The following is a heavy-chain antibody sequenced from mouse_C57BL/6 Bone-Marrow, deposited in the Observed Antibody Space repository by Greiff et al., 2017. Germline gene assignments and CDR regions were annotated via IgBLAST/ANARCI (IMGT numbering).Heavy chain of an antibody. CDR1: GYSFTDYN. V-gene: IGHV1-39*01. CDR2: INPNYGTT. D-gene: IGHD1-1*01. CDR3: AIDTTVVAKGFAY. Sequence: EVQLQESGPELVKPGASVKISCKASGYSFTDYNMNWVKQSNGKSLEWIGVINPNYGTTSYNQKFKGKATLTVDQSSSTAYMQLNRLTSEDSTVYYVAIDTTVVAKGFAYWGQGTLVTVSA. J-gene: IGHJ3*01.